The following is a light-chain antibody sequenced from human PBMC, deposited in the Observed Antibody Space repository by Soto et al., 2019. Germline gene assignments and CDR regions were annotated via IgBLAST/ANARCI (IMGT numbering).Light chain of an antibody. CDR3: SSYTSTSTYV. J-gene: IGLJ1*01. Sequence: QSVLTQPASVSGSPGQSITISCTGTSSDVGGYNYVSWYQQHPGKAPKLMIYDVTYRPSGVSNRFSGSKSGTTASLTLSGLKAEDEADYYCSSYTSTSTYVFGTGTKLTVL. CDR1: SSDVGGYNY. V-gene: IGLV2-14*01. CDR2: DVT.